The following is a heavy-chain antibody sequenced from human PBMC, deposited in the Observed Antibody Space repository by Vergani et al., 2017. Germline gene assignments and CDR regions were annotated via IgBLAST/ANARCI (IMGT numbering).Heavy chain of an antibody. J-gene: IGHJ4*02. V-gene: IGHV4-61*02. D-gene: IGHD2-15*01. CDR1: GGSINSHNYY. CDR2: IHTSGST. CDR3: ARGRCVGGSCYKPLFDY. Sequence: QVQLQESGPGLVKPSQTLSLTCTVSGGSINSHNYYWSWIRQPAGKGLEWIGRIHTSGSTNYIPSLNSRGTMSEDTSKNQFSLSLTSVTAAAAAEYFCARGRCVGGSCYKPLFDYWGQGILVTVSS.